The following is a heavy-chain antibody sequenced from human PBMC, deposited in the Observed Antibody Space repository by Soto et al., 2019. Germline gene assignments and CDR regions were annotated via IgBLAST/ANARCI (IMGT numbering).Heavy chain of an antibody. CDR1: GYTFTSYY. CDR3: VRNLAIFGVVNPAVLYMDV. Sequence: ASVKVSCKASGYTFTSYYMHWVRQAPGQGLEWMGIINPSGGSTSYAQKIQGRVTMTRDTSTSTVYMELSSLRSEDTAVYYCVRNLAIFGVVNPAVLYMDVWGKGTTVTVSS. D-gene: IGHD3-3*01. V-gene: IGHV1-46*03. J-gene: IGHJ6*03. CDR2: INPSGGST.